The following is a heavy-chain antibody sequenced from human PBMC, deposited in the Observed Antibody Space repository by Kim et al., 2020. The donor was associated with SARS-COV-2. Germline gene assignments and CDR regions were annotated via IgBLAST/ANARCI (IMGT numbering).Heavy chain of an antibody. J-gene: IGHJ4*02. CDR1: GFTFDDYA. Sequence: VGSLRLSCAASGFTFDDYAMHWVRQAPGKGLEWVSLISGDGGSTYYADSVKGRFTISRDNSKNSLYLQMNSLRTEDTALYYCATEYVPVDYWGQGTLVTVSS. V-gene: IGHV3-43*02. CDR3: ATEYVPVDY. D-gene: IGHD2-2*01. CDR2: ISGDGGST.